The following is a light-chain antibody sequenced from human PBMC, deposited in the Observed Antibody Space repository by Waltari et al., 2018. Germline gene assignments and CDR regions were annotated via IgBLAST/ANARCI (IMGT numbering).Light chain of an antibody. CDR3: QQSYSTPRT. CDR1: QSITTS. Sequence: DIQMTQSPSTLSASVGDTVIISCRASQSITTSLAWYQQKPGKAPDVLIYGASNLESGVPSRFSGSGSGTEFTLTISSLQPDDFATYYCQQSYSTPRTFGQGTRLEIK. CDR2: GAS. J-gene: IGKJ2*01. V-gene: IGKV1-5*03.